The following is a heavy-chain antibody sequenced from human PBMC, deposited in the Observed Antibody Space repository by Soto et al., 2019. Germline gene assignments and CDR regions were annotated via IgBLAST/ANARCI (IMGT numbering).Heavy chain of an antibody. D-gene: IGHD4-4*01. CDR2: IKEDGGEQ. CDR3: AITTSTVSYWFDP. V-gene: IGHV3-7*03. CDR1: GFSFSSYW. J-gene: IGHJ5*02. Sequence: EIQLMQSGGGLVRPGGSLRLSFAASGFSFSSYWMSWVRQAPGKGPEWVANIKEDGGEQHYVDSVKGRFTISRDNTENSLFLQMNNLRAEDSAIYYCAITTSTVSYWFDPWGPGTQVTVSS.